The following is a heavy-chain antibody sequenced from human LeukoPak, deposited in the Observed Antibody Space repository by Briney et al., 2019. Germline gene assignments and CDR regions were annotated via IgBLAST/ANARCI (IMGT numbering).Heavy chain of an antibody. CDR3: ARAQSNQMATKI. D-gene: IGHD5-24*01. J-gene: IGHJ4*02. Sequence: PSETLSLTCTVSGASISGSRYYWGWIRQPPGKGLEWIGNIYYIGTTYYNASLESRVTISLDTSKNQFSLKLSSVTAADTAVYYCARAQSNQMATKIWGQGTLVTVSS. CDR1: GASISGSRYY. V-gene: IGHV4-39*07. CDR2: IYYIGTT.